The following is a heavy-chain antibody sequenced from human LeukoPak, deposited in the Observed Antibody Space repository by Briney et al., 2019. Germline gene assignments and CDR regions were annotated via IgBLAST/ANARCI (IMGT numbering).Heavy chain of an antibody. Sequence: SETLSLTCTVSGDSINPYYWSWIRLPQGTGLGLIAYISYSGYTNYNPSLQSRFTISVDTSKNQFSLKLTSVTAADMAVYYCARHSRAVDYPFDYWGQGTLVTVSS. CDR2: ISYSGYT. CDR3: ARHSRAVDYPFDY. J-gene: IGHJ4*02. D-gene: IGHD4-11*01. V-gene: IGHV4-59*08. CDR1: GDSINPYY.